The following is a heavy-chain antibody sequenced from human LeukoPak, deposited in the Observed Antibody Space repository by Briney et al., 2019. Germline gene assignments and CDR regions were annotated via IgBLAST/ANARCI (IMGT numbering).Heavy chain of an antibody. D-gene: IGHD6-6*01. J-gene: IGHJ3*02. CDR2: MNPNSGNT. Sequence: GASVKVSCKASGYTFTSYDINWVRQATGQGLEWMGWMNPNSGNTGYAQKFQGRVTITRNTSISTAYMELSSLRSEDTAVYYCARDRRVAGRSDGFDIWGQGTMVTVSS. V-gene: IGHV1-8*03. CDR3: ARDRRVAGRSDGFDI. CDR1: GYTFTSYD.